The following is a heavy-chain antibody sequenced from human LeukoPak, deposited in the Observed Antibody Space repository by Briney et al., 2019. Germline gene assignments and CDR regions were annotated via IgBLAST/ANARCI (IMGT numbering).Heavy chain of an antibody. V-gene: IGHV1-18*01. CDR3: ATLGGEWDRPY. J-gene: IGHJ4*02. D-gene: IGHD2-21*01. Sequence: ASVKVSCKASGYTFTHHGISWVRQAPGQGLEWLGWISCYNGDTIYAQKFQGRVTMTEDTSTDTAYMELSSLRSEDTAVYYCATLGGEWDRPYWGQGTLVTVSS. CDR2: ISCYNGDT. CDR1: GYTFTHHG.